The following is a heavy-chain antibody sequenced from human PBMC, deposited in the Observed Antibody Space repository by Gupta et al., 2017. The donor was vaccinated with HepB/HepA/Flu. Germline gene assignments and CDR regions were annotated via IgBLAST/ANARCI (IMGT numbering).Heavy chain of an antibody. V-gene: IGHV3-30-3*01. CDR1: GFTLRCYA. D-gene: IGHD5-18*01. J-gene: IGHJ6*02. Sequence: QVQLVASGGGVGQPGRSLRLSCAASGFTLRCYASHWVGQARGKGLEWVAVISYDGSNKYYADSVKSRFTISRDNSKNTLYLQMNSLRAEDTAVYYCARDRRYSYGFGIYYYGMDVWGQGTTVTVSS. CDR3: ARDRRYSYGFGIYYYGMDV. CDR2: ISYDGSNK.